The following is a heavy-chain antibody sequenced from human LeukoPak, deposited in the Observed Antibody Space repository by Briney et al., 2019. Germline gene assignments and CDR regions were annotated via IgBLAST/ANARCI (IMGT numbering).Heavy chain of an antibody. D-gene: IGHD1-20*01. J-gene: IGHJ6*02. Sequence: GASVKVSCKASGYTFTSYGISWVRQAPGQGLEWMGWVSAYNGNTNYAQKLQGRVTMTTDTSTSTACMELRSLRSDDTAVYYCARITGTDFYYYYYGMDVWGQGTTVTVSS. CDR3: ARITGTDFYYYYYGMDV. CDR2: VSAYNGNT. V-gene: IGHV1-18*01. CDR1: GYTFTSYG.